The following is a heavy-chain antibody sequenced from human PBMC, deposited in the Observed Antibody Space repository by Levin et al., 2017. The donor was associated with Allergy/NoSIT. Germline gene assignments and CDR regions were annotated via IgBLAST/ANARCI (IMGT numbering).Heavy chain of an antibody. V-gene: IGHV1-2*02. CDR2: INPNSGGT. J-gene: IGHJ5*02. CDR3: ARDPLNYSSGWRNWFDP. CDR1: GYTFTGYY. D-gene: IGHD6-19*01. Sequence: ASVKVSCKASGYTFTGYYMHWVRQAPGQGLEWMGWINPNSGGTNYAQKFQGRVTMTRDTSISTAYMELSRLRSDDTAVYYCARDPLNYSSGWRNWFDPWGQGTLVTVSS.